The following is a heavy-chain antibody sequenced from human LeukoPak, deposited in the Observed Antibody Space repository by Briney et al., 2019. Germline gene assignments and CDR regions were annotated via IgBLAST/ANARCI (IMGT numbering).Heavy chain of an antibody. CDR2: IYYSGTT. V-gene: IGHV4-59*01. CDR3: ARGVYIAAAQYGY. Sequence: PSETLSLTCTISGGSISSYYWSWIRQPPGKGLEWIGYIYYSGTTNYNPSLKSRVTISVDTSKNQFSLKLSSVTAADTAVYYCARGVYIAAAQYGYWGQGTLVTVSS. D-gene: IGHD6-13*01. J-gene: IGHJ4*02. CDR1: GGSISSYY.